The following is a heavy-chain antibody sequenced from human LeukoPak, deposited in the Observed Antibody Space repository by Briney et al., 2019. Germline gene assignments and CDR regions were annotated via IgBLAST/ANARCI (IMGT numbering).Heavy chain of an antibody. J-gene: IGHJ4*02. CDR1: GGSISSSSYY. Sequence: SETLSLTCTVSGGSISSSSYYWGWIRQPPVKGLEWIGSIYYSGSTYYNPSLKSRVTISVDTSKNQFSLKLSSVTAADTAVYYCARGRRGQGVPNPYDSSGYYYVHGYWGQGTLVTVSS. CDR3: ARGRRGQGVPNPYDSSGYYYVHGY. D-gene: IGHD3-22*01. V-gene: IGHV4-39*07. CDR2: IYYSGST.